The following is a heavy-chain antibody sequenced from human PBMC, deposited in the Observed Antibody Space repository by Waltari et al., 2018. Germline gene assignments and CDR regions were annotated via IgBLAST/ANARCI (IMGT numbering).Heavy chain of an antibody. D-gene: IGHD3-16*02. CDR3: ARDTTRSFIGSDY. CDR2: IWNDGSNK. CDR1: GFTFSSYG. Sequence: QVQLVESGGGVVQPGRSLRLSCVASGFTFSSYGMHWARQAPGKGLEWVAVIWNDGSNKYYADSVKGRFTISRDNSKMTLYLQMNSLRAEDTALYYCARDTTRSFIGSDYWGQGTLVTVSS. V-gene: IGHV3-33*01. J-gene: IGHJ4*02.